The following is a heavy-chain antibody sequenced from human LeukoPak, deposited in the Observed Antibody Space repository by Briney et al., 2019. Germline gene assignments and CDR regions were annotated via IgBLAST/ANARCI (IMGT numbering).Heavy chain of an antibody. CDR3: ARDRRYGSGYFDY. V-gene: IGHV3-33*01. D-gene: IGHD3-10*01. CDR1: GFTFSSYG. CDR2: IWYDGSNK. J-gene: IGHJ4*02. Sequence: GGSLRLSCAASGFTFSSYGMHWVRQAPGKGLEWVAVIWYDGSNKYYADSVKGRFTISRDNSKNTLYLQMNSLRAEDTAVYYCARDRRYGSGYFDYWGQGTLVTVSS.